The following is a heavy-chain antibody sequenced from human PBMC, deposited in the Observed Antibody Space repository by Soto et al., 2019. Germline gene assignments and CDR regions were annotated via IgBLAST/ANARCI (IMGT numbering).Heavy chain of an antibody. J-gene: IGHJ6*02. Sequence: GESLKISCKGSGYSFTSYWIGWVRQMPGKGLEWMGIIYPGDSDTRYSPSFQGQVTISADKSISTAYLQWSSLKASDTAMYYCARRIAAAGTYYYYGMDVWGQGTTVTAP. D-gene: IGHD6-13*01. CDR2: IYPGDSDT. CDR3: ARRIAAAGTYYYYGMDV. CDR1: GYSFTSYW. V-gene: IGHV5-51*01.